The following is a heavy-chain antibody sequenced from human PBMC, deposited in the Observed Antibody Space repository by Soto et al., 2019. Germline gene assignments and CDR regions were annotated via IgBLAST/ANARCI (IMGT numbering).Heavy chain of an antibody. Sequence: QVQLVQSGAEVKKPGSSVKVSCKAPGGTFSSYAISWVRQAPGQGLEWMGGIIPIFGTAKYAQKFQGRVTSTADESTSRGYMELSSLRSEDTAVYYCARSQGGSSSLDIYYYYYYGMDVWGQGTTVTVSS. CDR3: ARSQGGSSSLDIYYYYYYGMDV. V-gene: IGHV1-69*01. CDR1: GGTFSSYA. J-gene: IGHJ6*02. CDR2: IIPIFGTA. D-gene: IGHD2-15*01.